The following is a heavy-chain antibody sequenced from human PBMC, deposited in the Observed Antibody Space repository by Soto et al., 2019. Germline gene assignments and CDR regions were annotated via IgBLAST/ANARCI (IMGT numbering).Heavy chain of an antibody. CDR3: ALRFLEWLFPYYYYYMDV. Sequence: ASVKVSCKASGYTFTSYGISWVRQAPGQGLEWMGWINAYNGNTSYAQKLQGRVTMTRNTSISTAYMELSSLRSEDTAVYYCALRFLEWLFPYYYYYMDVWGKGTTVTVSS. D-gene: IGHD3-3*01. J-gene: IGHJ6*03. V-gene: IGHV1-18*01. CDR2: INAYNGNT. CDR1: GYTFTSYG.